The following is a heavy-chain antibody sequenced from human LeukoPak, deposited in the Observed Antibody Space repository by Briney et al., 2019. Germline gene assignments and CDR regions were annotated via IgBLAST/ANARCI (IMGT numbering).Heavy chain of an antibody. J-gene: IGHJ4*02. Sequence: SETLSLTCTVSGGSISSSSYYWGWIRQPPGKGLEWIGSIYYSGSTYYNPSLKSRVTISVDTSKNQFSLKLSSVTAADTAVYYCARVRLTRTFDYWGQGTLVTVSS. CDR3: ARVRLTRTFDY. CDR2: IYYSGST. CDR1: GGSISSSSYY. V-gene: IGHV4-39*07. D-gene: IGHD1-14*01.